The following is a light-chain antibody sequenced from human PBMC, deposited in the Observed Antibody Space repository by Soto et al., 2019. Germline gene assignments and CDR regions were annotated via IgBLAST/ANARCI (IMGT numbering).Light chain of an antibody. CDR1: QSISSSY. V-gene: IGKV3-20*01. Sequence: EIVLTQSPGTLSLSPGERATLSCRTSQSISSSYLAWSQQKPGQAPRLLISATSSRATGVPDRFSGSGSGTAFTLTISSLEPEDSAVYYCHQYVYSPAAWAFGQGTKVEIK. CDR3: HQYVYSPAAWA. CDR2: ATS. J-gene: IGKJ1*01.